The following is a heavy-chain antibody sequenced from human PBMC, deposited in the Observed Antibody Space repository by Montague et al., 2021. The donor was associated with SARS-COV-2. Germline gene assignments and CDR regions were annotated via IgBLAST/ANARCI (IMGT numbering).Heavy chain of an antibody. Sequence: SETLSLTCTVSGGSISSYYWSWIRQPPGTGLEWIGYIYYSGSTNXNPSLKSRVTISVDTSKNQFSLKLSSVTAADTAVYYCARGGYYDYAFDIWGQGTMVTVSS. CDR3: ARGGYYDYAFDI. CDR2: IYYSGST. D-gene: IGHD3-22*01. V-gene: IGHV4-59*01. J-gene: IGHJ3*02. CDR1: GGSISSYY.